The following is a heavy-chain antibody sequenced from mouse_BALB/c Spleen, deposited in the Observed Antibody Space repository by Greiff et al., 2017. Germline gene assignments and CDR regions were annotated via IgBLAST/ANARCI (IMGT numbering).Heavy chain of an antibody. Sequence: EVHLVESGGGLVQPGGSRKLSCAASGFTFSSFGMHWVRQAPEKGLEWVAYISSGSSTIYYADTVKGRFTISRDNPKNTLFLQMTSLRSEDTAMYYCARSYYRYPLDYWGQGTTLTVSS. D-gene: IGHD2-14*01. CDR3: ARSYYRYPLDY. J-gene: IGHJ2*01. CDR1: GFTFSSFG. CDR2: ISSGSSTI. V-gene: IGHV5-17*02.